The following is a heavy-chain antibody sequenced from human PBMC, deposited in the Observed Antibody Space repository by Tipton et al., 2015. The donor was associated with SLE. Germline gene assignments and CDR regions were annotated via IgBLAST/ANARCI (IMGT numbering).Heavy chain of an antibody. CDR3: ARGRGSSSSGHY. Sequence: GLVKPSETLSLTCTVSGGSISNYYWNWIRQPPGKGLEWIGYMYDSGSTTYNPSLKSRVTISVDASKNQFSLNLSSVTAADTAVYYCARGRGSSSSGHYWGQGTLVTVSS. CDR2: MYDSGST. J-gene: IGHJ4*02. CDR1: GGSISNYY. V-gene: IGHV4-59*01. D-gene: IGHD6-6*01.